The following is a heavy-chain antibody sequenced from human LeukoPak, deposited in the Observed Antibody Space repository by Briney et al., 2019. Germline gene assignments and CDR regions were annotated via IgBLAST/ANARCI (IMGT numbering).Heavy chain of an antibody. J-gene: IGHJ4*02. V-gene: IGHV3-48*01. CDR2: ISSSSSTI. D-gene: IGHD3-22*01. Sequence: GGSLRLSCAASGFTFSSYSMNWVRRAPGKGLEWVSYISSSSSTIYYADSVKGRFTISRDNAKNSLYLQMNSLRAEDTAVYYCARADYYNYYDSSGACYFDYWGQGTLVTVSS. CDR3: ARADYYNYYDSSGACYFDY. CDR1: GFTFSSYS.